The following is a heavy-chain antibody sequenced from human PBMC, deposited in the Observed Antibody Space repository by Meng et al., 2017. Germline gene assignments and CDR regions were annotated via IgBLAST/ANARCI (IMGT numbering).Heavy chain of an antibody. J-gene: IGHJ4*02. CDR3: TRDGYSDCSRTSCFDS. CDR1: GYTLTSYA. D-gene: IGHD2-2*01. Sequence: QVHLVQAGSELRKPGASVKVSRKASGYTLTSYAINWLRQAPGQGLQWMGWIDTKTGNPTYVPGFTGRLVFSLDTSVSTAYLQISGLKADDTAVYYCTRDGYSDCSRTSCFDSWGQGTLVTVSS. V-gene: IGHV7-4-1*02. CDR2: IDTKTGNP.